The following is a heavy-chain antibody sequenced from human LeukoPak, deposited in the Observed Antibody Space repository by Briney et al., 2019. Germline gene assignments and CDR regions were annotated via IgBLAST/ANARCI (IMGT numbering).Heavy chain of an antibody. Sequence: KTSETLSLTCAVYGGSFSDYYWSYIRQPPGKGLEWIGEINHSGSANYNPSLKSRVTMFADTSKKQFSLKLNSVTAADTAVYYCARGRTNRLGYWGRGTLVVVSS. CDR1: GGSFSDYY. CDR3: ARGRTNRLGY. D-gene: IGHD1-14*01. J-gene: IGHJ4*02. V-gene: IGHV4-34*01. CDR2: INHSGSA.